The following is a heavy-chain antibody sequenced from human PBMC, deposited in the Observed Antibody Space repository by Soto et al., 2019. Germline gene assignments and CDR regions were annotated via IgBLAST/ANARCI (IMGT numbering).Heavy chain of an antibody. CDR1: GFTFSSYG. D-gene: IGHD7-27*01. Sequence: QVQLVESGGGVVQPGRSLRLSCAASGFTFSSYGMHWVRQAPGKGLEWVAVISYDGSNKYYADSVKGRFTISRDNSKNPLYLQMNSLRAEDTAVYYCAKDHLGPGRAYGMDLWGQGTTVTVSS. CDR3: AKDHLGPGRAYGMDL. J-gene: IGHJ6*02. CDR2: ISYDGSNK. V-gene: IGHV3-30*18.